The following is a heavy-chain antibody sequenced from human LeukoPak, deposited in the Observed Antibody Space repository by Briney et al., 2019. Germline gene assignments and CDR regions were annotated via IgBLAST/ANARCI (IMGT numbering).Heavy chain of an antibody. J-gene: IGHJ4*02. Sequence: KPSETLSLXCTVSGGSISSSSYYWGWIRQPPGKGLEWIGSIYYSGSTYYNPSLKSRVTISVDTSKNQFSLKLSSVTAADTAVYYCARGYSYGYYFDYWGQGTLVTVSS. CDR1: GGSISSSSYY. CDR3: ARGYSYGYYFDY. D-gene: IGHD5-18*01. V-gene: IGHV4-39*01. CDR2: IYYSGST.